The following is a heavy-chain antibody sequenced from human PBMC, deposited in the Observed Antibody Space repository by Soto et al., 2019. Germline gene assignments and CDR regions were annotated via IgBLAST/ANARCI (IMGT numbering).Heavy chain of an antibody. D-gene: IGHD6-13*01. CDR2: IIPIFGTA. CDR3: ARDGRAAAGDYYYYGMDV. V-gene: IGHV1-69*13. Sequence: GASVKVSCKASGGTFSSYAISWVRQAPGQGLEWMGGIIPIFGTANYAQKFQGRVTITADESTSTAYMELSSLRSEDTAVYYCARDGRAAAGDYYYYGMDVWGQGTTVTVSS. CDR1: GGTFSSYA. J-gene: IGHJ6*02.